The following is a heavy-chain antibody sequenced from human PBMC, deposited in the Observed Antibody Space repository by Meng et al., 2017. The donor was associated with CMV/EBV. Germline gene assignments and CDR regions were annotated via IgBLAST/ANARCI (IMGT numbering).Heavy chain of an antibody. J-gene: IGHJ6*02. CDR2: IRYDGSNK. D-gene: IGHD2-2*01. CDR1: GFTFSSYG. V-gene: IGHV3-30*02. CDR3: ARVNIVVVPAAIDGSSFSYYGMDV. Sequence: GGSLRLSCAASGFTFSSYGMHWVRQAPGKGLEWVAFIRYDGSNKYYADSVKGRFTISRDNSKNTLYLQMNSLRAEDTAVYYCARVNIVVVPAAIDGSSFSYYGMDVWGQGTTVTVSS.